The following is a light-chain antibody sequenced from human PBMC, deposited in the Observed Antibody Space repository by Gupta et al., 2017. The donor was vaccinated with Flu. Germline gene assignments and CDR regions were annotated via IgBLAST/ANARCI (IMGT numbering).Light chain of an antibody. J-gene: IGKJ5*01. V-gene: IGKV3-11*01. CDR1: QNVGRF. Sequence: PATLSLSPGERVTLSCRASQNVGRFLVWYQQKPGQAPRLLMSDASTRATGIPARFGGSGSGTDFTLTISSLEPDDLAVYFCQQCEDWPMTFGQGTRLEIK. CDR2: DAS. CDR3: QQCEDWPMT.